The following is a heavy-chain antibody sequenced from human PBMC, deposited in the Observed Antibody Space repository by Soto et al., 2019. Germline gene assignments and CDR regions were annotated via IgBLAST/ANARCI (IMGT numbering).Heavy chain of an antibody. V-gene: IGHV3-23*01. Sequence: PGGSLRLSCAASGLTFDTYAMSWVRQAPGKGLEWVSGVSGSGDSTYYAGTVKGRFTISRDNSKNTLNLQMNSLRAEDTAVYYCATDFKASYGYNNFDNWGQGTLVTVSS. CDR1: GLTFDTYA. CDR2: VSGSGDST. D-gene: IGHD3-10*01. CDR3: ATDFKASYGYNNFDN. J-gene: IGHJ4*02.